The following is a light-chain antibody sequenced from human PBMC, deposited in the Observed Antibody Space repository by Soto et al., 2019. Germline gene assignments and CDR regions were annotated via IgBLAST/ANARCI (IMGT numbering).Light chain of an antibody. Sequence: QSVLTQPPSVSGAPGQRVTISCTGSSSNIGTNFDVHWYQQLPGAAPELLIYANNNRPSGVPDRFSGSKSDTSASLAITGLQAEDEADYYCQSYDSSLSVVFGGGTKLTVL. CDR2: ANN. CDR1: SSNIGTNFD. J-gene: IGLJ2*01. V-gene: IGLV1-40*01. CDR3: QSYDSSLSVV.